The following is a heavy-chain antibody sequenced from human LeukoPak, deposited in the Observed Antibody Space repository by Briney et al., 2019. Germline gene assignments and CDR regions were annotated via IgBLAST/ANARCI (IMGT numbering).Heavy chain of an antibody. V-gene: IGHV3-74*01. J-gene: IGHJ4*02. Sequence: HSGGSLRLSCAASGVIFSSNWMHWVRQAPGKGLVWVSRISSDGSITNYAEPVKGRFTVSRDNAKNTLYLQMNSLRVEDTAVYYCARVRHYDSTGPAYYFDYWGQETLVTVSS. CDR3: ARVRHYDSTGPAYYFDY. CDR1: GVIFSSNW. D-gene: IGHD3-22*01. CDR2: ISSDGSIT.